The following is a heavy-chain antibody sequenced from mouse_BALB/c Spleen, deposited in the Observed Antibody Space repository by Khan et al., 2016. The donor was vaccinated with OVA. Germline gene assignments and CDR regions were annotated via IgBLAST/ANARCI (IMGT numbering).Heavy chain of an antibody. J-gene: IGHJ3*01. CDR2: ISSGGHYT. CDR1: GFTFSTYG. Sequence: EVQLQESGGDLVKPGGSLKLSCAASGFTFSTYGMSWDRQTPDMRLEWVATISSGGHYTYYPDSVKGRFTISRDNAKNTLYLQMSSLKSEDTAIYYCARLAYYYNSEGFAYWGQGTLVTVSA. CDR3: ARLAYYYNSEGFAY. D-gene: IGHD1-1*01. V-gene: IGHV5-6*01.